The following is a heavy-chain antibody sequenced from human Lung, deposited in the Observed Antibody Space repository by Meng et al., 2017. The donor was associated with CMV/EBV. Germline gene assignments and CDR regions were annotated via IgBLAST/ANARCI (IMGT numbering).Heavy chain of an antibody. Sequence: SXAASGFTFSDSAMYWVRQASGKGLEWVGRIRSKASNYATTYAASVEGRFTISRDDSKNMVYLEMNSLKIEDTALYYCCRPTAVASSPTAYWGQGTLVTVSS. D-gene: IGHD6-19*01. J-gene: IGHJ4*02. V-gene: IGHV3-73*01. CDR3: CRPTAVASSPTAY. CDR1: GFTFSDSA. CDR2: IRSKASNYAT.